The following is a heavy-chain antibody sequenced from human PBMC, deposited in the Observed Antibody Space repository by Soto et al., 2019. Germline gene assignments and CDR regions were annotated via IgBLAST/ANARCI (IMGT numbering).Heavy chain of an antibody. CDR1: GGSISSYY. V-gene: IGHV4-59*01. D-gene: IGHD3-3*01. Sequence: LSLTCTVSGGSISSYYWSWIRQPPGKGLEWIGYIYYSGSTNYNPSLKSRVTISVDTSKNQFSLKLSSVTAADTAVYYCARGTQTYYDFWSGYYVLDYWGQGTLVTVSS. J-gene: IGHJ4*02. CDR2: IYYSGST. CDR3: ARGTQTYYDFWSGYYVLDY.